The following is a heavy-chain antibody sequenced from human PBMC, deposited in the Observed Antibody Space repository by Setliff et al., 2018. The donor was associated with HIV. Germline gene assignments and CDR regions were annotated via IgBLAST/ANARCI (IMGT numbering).Heavy chain of an antibody. CDR2: IIPIFKSA. D-gene: IGHD5-12*01. J-gene: IGHJ3*01. CDR3: ARTSGDAYNYEGAFDV. CDR1: GDTFNNYG. V-gene: IGHV1-69*05. Sequence: SVKVSCKVSGDTFNNYGLNWVRQAPGQGLEWMGGIIPIFKSADYAQKFQGRVAITTDGSTSTAYMDLSSLKSEDTAIYYCARTSGDAYNYEGAFDVWGQGTLVTVSS.